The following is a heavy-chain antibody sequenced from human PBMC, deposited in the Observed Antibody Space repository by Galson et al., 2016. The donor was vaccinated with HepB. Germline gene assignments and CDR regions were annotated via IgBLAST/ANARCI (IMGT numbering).Heavy chain of an antibody. CDR1: GFTFSSSW. CDR3: AVYSFPIAAAGPARSLQH. Sequence: SLRLSCAASGFTFSSSWMHWVRQAPGKGLVWVSRINSDGSSTNYADSVKGRFTISRDNAKNTLYLQMNSLRAEDTAVYYCAVYSFPIAAAGPARSLQHWGQGHLVTVSS. D-gene: IGHD6-13*01. CDR2: INSDGSST. V-gene: IGHV3-74*01. J-gene: IGHJ1*01.